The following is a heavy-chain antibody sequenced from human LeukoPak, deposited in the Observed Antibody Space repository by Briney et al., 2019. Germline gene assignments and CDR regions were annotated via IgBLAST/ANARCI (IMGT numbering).Heavy chain of an antibody. V-gene: IGHV4-28*01. CDR3: ARIGPILGAAWVDY. D-gene: IGHD3-3*02. CDR1: GDSISSNHW. CDR2: IFYAGST. J-gene: IGHJ4*02. Sequence: KPSDTLSLTCAVSGDSISSNHWWGWIRQPPGKGLEWIGYIFYAGSTYYNPSLKSRVTMSVDTSKNQFSLRLSSVTAVDTAVYYCARIGPILGAAWVDYWGQGTLVSVSS.